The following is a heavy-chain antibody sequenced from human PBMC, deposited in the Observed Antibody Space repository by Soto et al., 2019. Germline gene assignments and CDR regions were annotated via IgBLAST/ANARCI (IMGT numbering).Heavy chain of an antibody. V-gene: IGHV4-4*07. CDR1: GDSISNYY. CDR2: IYTSGST. CDR3: ARERRAEIHDGYYIDY. Sequence: LSLTCTVSGDSISNYYWSWIRQPAGKGLEWIGRIYTSGSTDYNPSLKSRVTISIDTSKNQFSLKVTSMTAADTAVYYCARERRAEIHDGYYIDYWGQGTLVTVSS. D-gene: IGHD1-26*01. J-gene: IGHJ4*02.